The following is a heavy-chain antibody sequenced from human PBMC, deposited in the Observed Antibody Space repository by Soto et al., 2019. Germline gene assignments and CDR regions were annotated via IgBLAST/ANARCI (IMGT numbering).Heavy chain of an antibody. CDR3: ARPYCTSSGCYAWFDP. CDR1: GYIFTDYY. V-gene: IGHV1-2*06. CDR2: INPNSGGT. J-gene: IGHJ5*02. D-gene: IGHD2-2*01. Sequence: ASVKVSCKASGYIFTDYYMHWVRQAPGQELGWMGRINPNSGGTNYAQKFQGRVTMTRDTSISTAYMELSRLTSDDTAVYYCARPYCTSSGCYAWFDPWGQGTLVTVSS.